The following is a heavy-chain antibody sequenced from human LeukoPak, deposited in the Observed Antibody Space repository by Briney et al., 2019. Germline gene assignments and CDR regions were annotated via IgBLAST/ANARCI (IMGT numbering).Heavy chain of an antibody. J-gene: IGHJ4*02. CDR1: GFIFSTYA. Sequence: TGGSLRLSCAASGFIFSTYAMSWVRQAPGKGLEWVSAITGSGDSTYYADSVKGRFTISRDNSKNTLSLQMNSLRAEDTAVYYCAKDRSSPDYWGQGTLVTVSS. D-gene: IGHD6-13*01. V-gene: IGHV3-23*01. CDR2: ITGSGDST. CDR3: AKDRSSPDY.